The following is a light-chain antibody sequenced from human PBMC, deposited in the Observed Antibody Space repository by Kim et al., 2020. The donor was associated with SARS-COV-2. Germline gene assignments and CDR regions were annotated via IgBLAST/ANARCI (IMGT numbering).Light chain of an antibody. CDR2: YDS. CDR3: QVWDTGTDHYV. Sequence: SYELTQPPSVSVAPGKTARITCGGNNIGGNSVHWYQQKPGQAPVLVIYYDSDRPSGIPERFSGSKSANTATLTISRVEAGDEADYYCQVWDTGTDHYVFGTGTKVTVL. CDR1: NIGGNS. J-gene: IGLJ1*01. V-gene: IGLV3-21*01.